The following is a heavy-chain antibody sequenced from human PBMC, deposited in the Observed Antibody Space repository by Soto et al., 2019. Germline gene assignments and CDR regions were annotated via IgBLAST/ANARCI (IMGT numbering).Heavy chain of an antibody. J-gene: IGHJ4*02. CDR1: DFNFSSFS. CDR3: ANDRRDGSDWDFCFDY. CDR2: VSYSGLTT. Sequence: EVQLLQSGGDLVQPGGSLSLSCAASDFNFSSFSMAWVRQSPGKGLEWVASVSYSGLTTYYADSVKGRFTISRDNSKATVRLDMTSLRAEDTAFYYCANDRRDGSDWDFCFDYGGPGALVTVSS. V-gene: IGHV3-23*01. D-gene: IGHD1-7*01.